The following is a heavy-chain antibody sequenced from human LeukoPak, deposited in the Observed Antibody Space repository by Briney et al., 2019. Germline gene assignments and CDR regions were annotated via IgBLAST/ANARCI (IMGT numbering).Heavy chain of an antibody. J-gene: IGHJ5*02. V-gene: IGHV4-34*01. Sequence: PSETLSLTCSVSGWSFSGYYWSWIRQPPGKGLEWIGEINHSGSTNYNPSLKSRITISGDTSKNQFSMNLNSVTAADTAVYYCAREYSSGSDTWGRGTLVTVSS. CDR2: INHSGST. CDR3: AREYSSGSDT. CDR1: GWSFSGYY. D-gene: IGHD6-19*01.